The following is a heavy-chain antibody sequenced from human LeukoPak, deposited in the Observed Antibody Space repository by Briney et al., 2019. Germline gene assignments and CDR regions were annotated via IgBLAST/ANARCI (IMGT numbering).Heavy chain of an antibody. V-gene: IGHV4-59*12. CDR1: GGSISSYY. CDR2: IYYSGST. J-gene: IGHJ6*03. CDR3: ARSHYYYYYYMDV. Sequence: SETLSLTCTVSGGSISSYYWSWIRQPPGKGLEWIGYIYYSGSTNYNPSLKSRVTISVDTSKNQFSLKLSSVTAADTAVYYCARSHYYYYYYMDVWGKGTTVTGSS.